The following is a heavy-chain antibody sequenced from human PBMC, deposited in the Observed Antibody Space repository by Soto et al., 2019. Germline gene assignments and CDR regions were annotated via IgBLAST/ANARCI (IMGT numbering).Heavy chain of an antibody. D-gene: IGHD2-21*02. CDR2: IWYDGSNK. J-gene: IGHJ4*02. CDR3: ARGPRAYCGGDCYSMDI. V-gene: IGHV3-33*01. Sequence: GGSLRLSCAASGFTFSSYGMHWVRQAPGKGLEWVAVIWYDGSNKYYADSVKGRFTISRDNSKNTLYLQMNSLRAEDTAVYYCARGPRAYCGGDCYSMDIWGQGTLVTVSS. CDR1: GFTFSSYG.